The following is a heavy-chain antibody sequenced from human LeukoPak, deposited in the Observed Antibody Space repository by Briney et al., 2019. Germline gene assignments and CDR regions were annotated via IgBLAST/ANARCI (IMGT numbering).Heavy chain of an antibody. CDR3: AGRNRDGYNSNWFDP. V-gene: IGHV1-46*01. Sequence: ASVKVSCKASGYTFTSYYMHWVRQAPGQGLEWMGIINPSGGSTSYAQKFQGRVTMTRDTSTSTVYMELSSLRSKDTAVYYCAGRNRDGYNSNWFDPWGQGTLVTVSS. D-gene: IGHD5-24*01. J-gene: IGHJ5*02. CDR1: GYTFTSYY. CDR2: INPSGGST.